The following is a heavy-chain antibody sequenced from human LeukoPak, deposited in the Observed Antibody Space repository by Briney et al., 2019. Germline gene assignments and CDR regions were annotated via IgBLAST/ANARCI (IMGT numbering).Heavy chain of an antibody. D-gene: IGHD4-17*01. J-gene: IGHJ4*02. CDR2: VYHTGTT. CDR1: GYSVSSGYY. V-gene: IGHV4-38-2*02. CDR3: TRDEYGAAV. Sequence: SETLSLTCVVSGYSVSSGYYWGWIRQSPGKGLEWIASVYHTGTTYYNPSLKSRASISVNMSKNHVSLRLTSVTAADTAMYYCTRDEYGAAVWAQGILVTVSS.